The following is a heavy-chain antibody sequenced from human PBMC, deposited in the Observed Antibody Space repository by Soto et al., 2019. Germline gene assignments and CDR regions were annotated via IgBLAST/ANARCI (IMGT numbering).Heavy chain of an antibody. CDR2: ISHDGGNR. CDR3: AKDRRDGYFDN. V-gene: IGHV3-30*18. J-gene: IGHJ4*02. Sequence: QVQLVESGGGVVQPGRSLRLSCAASGFTFRSYGMYWVRQAPGQGLECVAYISHDGGNRYSADSVKGRFTIFRDNSKNTLYLQMNSLGSEDGAVYYCAKDRRDGYFDNWGQGNLVTVSS. CDR1: GFTFRSYG.